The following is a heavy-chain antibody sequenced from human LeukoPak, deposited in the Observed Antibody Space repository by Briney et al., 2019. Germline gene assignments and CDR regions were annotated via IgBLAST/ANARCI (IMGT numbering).Heavy chain of an antibody. CDR2: MNPNSGNT. Sequence: GASVKVSCKASGYTFTSYDINWVRQATGQGLEWMGWMNPNSGNTGYAQKFQGRITMTRNTSISTAYMELSSLRSEDTAVYYCARAIVATIGNDYWGQGTLVTVSS. CDR1: GYTFTSYD. CDR3: ARAIVATIGNDY. V-gene: IGHV1-8*01. J-gene: IGHJ4*02. D-gene: IGHD5-12*01.